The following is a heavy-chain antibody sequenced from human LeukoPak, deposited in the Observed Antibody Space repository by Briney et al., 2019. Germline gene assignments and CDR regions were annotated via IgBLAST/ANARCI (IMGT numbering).Heavy chain of an antibody. D-gene: IGHD3-3*01. Sequence: KSSETLSLTCTVSGGSISSSSYYWGWIRQSPGKGLEWIGSIYYSGSTNYNPSLKSRVTISVDTSKNQFSLKLSSVTAADTAVYYCARGYDFWSGYYTAYYFDYWGQGTLVTVSS. V-gene: IGHV4-39*01. CDR1: GGSISSSSYY. J-gene: IGHJ4*02. CDR3: ARGYDFWSGYYTAYYFDY. CDR2: IYYSGST.